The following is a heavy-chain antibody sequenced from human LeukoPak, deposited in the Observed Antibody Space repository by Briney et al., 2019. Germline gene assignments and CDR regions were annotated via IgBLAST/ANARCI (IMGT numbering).Heavy chain of an antibody. V-gene: IGHV3-9*01. CDR2: ISWNSGSI. Sequence: TGGSPRLSCAASGFTFDDYAMHWVRQAPGKGLEWVSGISWNSGSIGYADSVKGRFTISRDNAKNSLYLQMNSLRAEDTALYYCAKDETYDSSGYPVYRGQGTLVTVSS. D-gene: IGHD3-22*01. CDR1: GFTFDDYA. CDR3: AKDETYDSSGYPVY. J-gene: IGHJ4*02.